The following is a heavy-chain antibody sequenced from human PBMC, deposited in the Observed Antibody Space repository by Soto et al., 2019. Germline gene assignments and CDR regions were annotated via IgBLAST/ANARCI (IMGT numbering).Heavy chain of an antibody. Sequence: SETLSLTCAVYGRSFSGYYWSWIRQPPGKGLEWIGEINHSGSTNYNPSLKSRVTISVDTSKNQFSLKLSSVTAADTAVYYCARAGSSWDYGMDVWGQGTTVTVSS. V-gene: IGHV4-34*01. J-gene: IGHJ6*02. CDR3: ARAGSSWDYGMDV. D-gene: IGHD6-13*01. CDR2: INHSGST. CDR1: GRSFSGYY.